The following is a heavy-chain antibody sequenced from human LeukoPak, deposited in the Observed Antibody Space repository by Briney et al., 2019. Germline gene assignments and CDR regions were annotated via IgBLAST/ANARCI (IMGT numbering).Heavy chain of an antibody. V-gene: IGHV1-69*13. CDR1: GGTFSSYA. D-gene: IGHD5/OR15-5a*01. Sequence: SVTVSCKASGGTFSSYAISWVRQAPGQGLEWMGGIIPVFGTANYAQKFQGRVTITADESTSTAYMELSSLRSEDTAVYYCARDVSSDNDYWGQGTLVTVSS. CDR2: IIPVFGTA. CDR3: ARDVSSDNDY. J-gene: IGHJ4*02.